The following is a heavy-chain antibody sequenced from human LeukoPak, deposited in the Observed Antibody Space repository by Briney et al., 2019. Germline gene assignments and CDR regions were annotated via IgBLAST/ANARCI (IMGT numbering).Heavy chain of an antibody. CDR3: ARHGHPQLSGPMVTWVGPYDY. CDR2: IYPGDSDT. D-gene: IGHD5-18*01. Sequence: GESLKISCKGSGYSFTSYWIGWVRQMPGKGLEWMGIIYPGDSDTRYSPSFQGQVTISADKSISTAYLQWSSLKASDTAMYYCARHGHPQLSGPMVTWVGPYDYWGQGTLVTVSS. CDR1: GYSFTSYW. V-gene: IGHV5-51*01. J-gene: IGHJ4*02.